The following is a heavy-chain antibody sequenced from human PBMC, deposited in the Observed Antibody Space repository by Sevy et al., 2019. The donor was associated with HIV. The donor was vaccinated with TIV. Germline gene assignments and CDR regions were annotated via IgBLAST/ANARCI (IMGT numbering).Heavy chain of an antibody. CDR1: GYTFSNYW. CDR2: VKNDGST. CDR3: VAANSWEDY. D-gene: IGHD6-13*01. J-gene: IGHJ4*02. Sequence: GGSLRLSCEGSGYTFSNYWMHWVRQAPGKGLEWVSRVKNDGSTAYVDSVKGRFTISRDNAENTMSLQMNSLRVEDTALYYCVAANSWEDYWGQGTLVTVSS. V-gene: IGHV3-74*01.